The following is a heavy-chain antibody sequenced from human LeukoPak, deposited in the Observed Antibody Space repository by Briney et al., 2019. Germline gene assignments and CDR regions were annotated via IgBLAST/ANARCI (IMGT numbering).Heavy chain of an antibody. D-gene: IGHD3-10*01. J-gene: IGHJ5*02. V-gene: IGHV4-34*01. CDR1: GGSFSGYY. CDR3: ARVDYYGSGSYSWFDP. CDR2: INHSGST. Sequence: SETLSLTCAVYGGSFSGYYWSWIRQPPGKGLEWIGEINHSGSTNYNPSLKSRVTISVDTSKNQFSLKQSSVTAADTAVYYCARVDYYGSGSYSWFDPWGQGTPVTVSS.